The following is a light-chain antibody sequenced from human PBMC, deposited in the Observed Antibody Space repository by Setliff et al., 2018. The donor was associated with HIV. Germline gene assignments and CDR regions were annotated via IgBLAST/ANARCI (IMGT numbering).Light chain of an antibody. Sequence: QSVLTQPASVSGSPGQSITISCTGTSSDVGSYNYVSWYQQYPGKAPKLMIYDVSKRPSGVSNRFSGPKSGNTASLTISGLQAEDEADYYCSSYTSSSTYVFGSGTKV. J-gene: IGLJ1*01. CDR3: SSYTSSSTYV. V-gene: IGLV2-14*01. CDR2: DVS. CDR1: SSDVGSYNY.